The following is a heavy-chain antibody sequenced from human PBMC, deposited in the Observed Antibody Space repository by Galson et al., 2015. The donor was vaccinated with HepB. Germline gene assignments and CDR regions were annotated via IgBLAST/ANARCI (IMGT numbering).Heavy chain of an antibody. CDR3: AKGLYTSGWYRAFEI. V-gene: IGHV3-53*01. D-gene: IGHD6-19*01. CDR2: IYREGTT. CDR1: GFTVSGSY. Sequence: SLRLSRAASGFTVSGSYMNWVRQGPGKGLEWVSIIYREGTTYYADSVKGRFTISRDNPKNTLFLQMNSLRAEDTAAYYCAKGLYTSGWYRAFEIWGQGTMVTVSS. J-gene: IGHJ3*02.